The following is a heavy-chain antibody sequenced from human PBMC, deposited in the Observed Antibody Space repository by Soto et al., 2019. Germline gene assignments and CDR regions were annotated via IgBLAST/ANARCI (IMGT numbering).Heavy chain of an antibody. CDR2: IYYSGST. D-gene: IGHD7-27*01. CDR3: ARRGGLNWGSEY. Sequence: QLQLQESGPGLVKPSETLSLTCTVSGGSISSSSYYWGWIRQPPGKGLEWIGSIYYSGSTYYNPSLKSRVTIAVDTSKNQFSLKLSSVTAADTAVYYCARRGGLNWGSEYWGQGTLVTVSS. V-gene: IGHV4-39*01. J-gene: IGHJ4*02. CDR1: GGSISSSSYY.